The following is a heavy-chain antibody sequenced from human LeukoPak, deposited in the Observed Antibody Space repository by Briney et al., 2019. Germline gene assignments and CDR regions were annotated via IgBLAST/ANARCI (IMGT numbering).Heavy chain of an antibody. CDR2: ISVSGNT. V-gene: IGHV3-23*01. D-gene: IGHD5-24*01. CDR3: AKSGYNRFGY. CDR1: GFTLSSYA. Sequence: GGSLRLSCAASGFTLSSYAMSWVRQGPGKGLEWVSAISVSGNTYHADSVKGRFTISRDSSKNTLYLQMNSLRAGDAAVYYCAKSGYNRFGYWGQGTLVTVSS. J-gene: IGHJ4*02.